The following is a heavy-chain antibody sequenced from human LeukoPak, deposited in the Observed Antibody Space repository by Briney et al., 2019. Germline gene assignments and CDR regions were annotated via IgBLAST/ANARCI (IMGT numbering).Heavy chain of an antibody. Sequence: PSETLSLTCTVSGGSISSYYWSWIRQPPGKGLEWIGYIYYSGSTNYNPSLKSRVTISVDTSKNQFSLKLSSVTAADTAVSYCARGTDYDDPLDYWGQGTLVTVSS. V-gene: IGHV4-59*01. CDR1: GGSISSYY. J-gene: IGHJ4*02. D-gene: IGHD3-22*01. CDR2: IYYSGST. CDR3: ARGTDYDDPLDY.